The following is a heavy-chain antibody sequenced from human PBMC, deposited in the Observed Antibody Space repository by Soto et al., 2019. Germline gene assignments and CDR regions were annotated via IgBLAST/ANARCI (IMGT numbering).Heavy chain of an antibody. J-gene: IGHJ6*02. CDR2: IYPGDSDT. Sequence: GESLKISCKGSGYTFTNYWIGWVRQMPGKGPEWMGIIYPGDSDTKYNPSFQGQVTISADKSITTTYLQWSSLKASDTAIYYCAASIFYYGMDVWVQGTKVTVSS. CDR3: AASIFYYGMDV. V-gene: IGHV5-51*01. CDR1: GYTFTNYW.